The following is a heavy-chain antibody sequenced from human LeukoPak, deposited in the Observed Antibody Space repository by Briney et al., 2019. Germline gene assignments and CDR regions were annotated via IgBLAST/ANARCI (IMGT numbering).Heavy chain of an antibody. V-gene: IGHV4-59*08. Sequence: PETLSLTCTVSGGSISSDYWSWIRQPPGKGLEWIGYIYYSGSTNYNPSLKSRVTISVDTSKNQFSLKLSSVTAADTAVYYCARCYVANYYGMDVWGQGTTVTVSS. CDR2: IYYSGST. CDR1: GGSISSDY. J-gene: IGHJ6*02. CDR3: ARCYVANYYGMDV. D-gene: IGHD5-12*01.